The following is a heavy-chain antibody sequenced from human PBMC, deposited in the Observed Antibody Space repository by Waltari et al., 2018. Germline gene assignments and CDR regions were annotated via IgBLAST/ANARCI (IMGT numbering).Heavy chain of an antibody. D-gene: IGHD4-17*01. Sequence: EVQLVQSGAEVKKPGESLRISCKGSGYSFTSYWISWVRQMPGKGLEWMGKIDPSDSYTNYSPAFQGHGTISADKSISTAYLQCSSLKASDTAIYYCARRKDYGGNLFDYWGQGTLVTVSS. CDR1: GYSFTSYW. V-gene: IGHV5-10-1*03. CDR2: IDPSDSYT. CDR3: ARRKDYGGNLFDY. J-gene: IGHJ4*02.